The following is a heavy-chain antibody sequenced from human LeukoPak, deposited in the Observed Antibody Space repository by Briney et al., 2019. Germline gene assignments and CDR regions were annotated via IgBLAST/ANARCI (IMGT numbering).Heavy chain of an antibody. CDR2: IYHSGTT. Sequence: KTSETLSLTCTVSGYSLSSGYYWGWIRQPPGKGLEWIGSIYHSGTTYYDPSLKSRVTISVDTSKNQYSLNMSSVTAADTAVYYCAIVITSPLVSRSSWFDYWGQGRLVTISS. V-gene: IGHV4-38-2*02. CDR3: AIVITSPLVSRSSWFDY. CDR1: GYSLSSGYY. J-gene: IGHJ4*02. D-gene: IGHD6-13*01.